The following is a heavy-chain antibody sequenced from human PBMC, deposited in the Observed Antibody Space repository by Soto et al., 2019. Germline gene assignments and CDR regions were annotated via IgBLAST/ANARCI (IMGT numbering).Heavy chain of an antibody. D-gene: IGHD2-15*01. Sequence: SETMSLTCSVDGYSVSSSDYYWAWIRQPPGKGLEWIGSMLYSGLTYYNPSLKSRVTLSVDTSKNTFSVRLNSVTASDTAVYYCAPLSVSLSGPYGIHVWGQGTTVTVSS. CDR3: APLSVSLSGPYGIHV. CDR2: MLYSGLT. CDR1: GYSVSSSDYY. J-gene: IGHJ6*02. V-gene: IGHV4-39*01.